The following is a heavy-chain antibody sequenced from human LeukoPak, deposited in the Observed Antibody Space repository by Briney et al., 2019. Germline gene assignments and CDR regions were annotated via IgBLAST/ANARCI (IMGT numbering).Heavy chain of an antibody. Sequence: SETLSLTCTVSGGPISSYYWSWIRQPPGKGLEWMGYIYYTGSTNYNPSLNSRVTISVDTSKNQFSLNLTSVTAADTAVYYCARFTPQGYGWGGYNRFDPWGQGTLVTVSS. J-gene: IGHJ5*02. CDR3: ARFTPQGYGWGGYNRFDP. D-gene: IGHD3-16*01. V-gene: IGHV4-59*01. CDR2: IYYTGST. CDR1: GGPISSYY.